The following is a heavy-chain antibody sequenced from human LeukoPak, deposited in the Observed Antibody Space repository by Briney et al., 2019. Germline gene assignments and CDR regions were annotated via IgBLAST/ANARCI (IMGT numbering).Heavy chain of an antibody. D-gene: IGHD3-16*02. CDR3: AREGGVDYVWGSYRYCDY. CDR1: GGSSSGYY. CDR2: IHTSGST. V-gene: IGHV4-4*09. Sequence: SETLSLTCTVSGGSSSGYYWSWFRQPPGKALEWIGYIHTSGSTKYNPSLKSRVTISEDMSKNQFSLKLSSVTAADTAVYYCAREGGVDYVWGSYRYCDYWGQGTLVTVSS. J-gene: IGHJ4*02.